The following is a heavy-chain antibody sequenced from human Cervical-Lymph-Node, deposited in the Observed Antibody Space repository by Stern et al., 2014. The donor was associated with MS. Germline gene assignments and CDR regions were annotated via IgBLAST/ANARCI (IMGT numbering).Heavy chain of an antibody. CDR3: ARSSVTTPNAFDI. CDR1: GGSISSGGYS. V-gene: IGHV4-30-2*01. CDR2: IYHSGST. D-gene: IGHD4-17*01. Sequence: QLQLQESGSGLVKPSQTLSLTCAVSGGSISSGGYSWSRIRQPPGKGLEWIGYIYHSGSTYYNPSLMSRVTISVDRSKNQFSLKLSSVTAADTAVYYCARSSVTTPNAFDIWGQGTMVTVSS. J-gene: IGHJ3*02.